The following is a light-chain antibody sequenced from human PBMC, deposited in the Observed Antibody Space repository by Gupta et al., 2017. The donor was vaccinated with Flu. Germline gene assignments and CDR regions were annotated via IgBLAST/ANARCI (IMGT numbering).Light chain of an antibody. CDR1: QSISSY. V-gene: IGKV1-39*01. J-gene: IGKJ4*01. CDR2: AAS. CDR3: QQSDSNLPLT. Sequence: SSLSASVGDRVTITCRASQSISSYLNWYQQKPGKAPKLLIYAASSWQSGVPSRFSGSGYGTDFTLTISSRQPEDFASYYCQQSDSNLPLTFGGGTKVEIK.